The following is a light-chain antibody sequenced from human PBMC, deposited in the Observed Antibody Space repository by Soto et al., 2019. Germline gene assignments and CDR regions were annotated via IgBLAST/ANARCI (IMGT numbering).Light chain of an antibody. CDR3: MQGTHWPIT. V-gene: IGKV2-30*02. CDR1: QSLVHSDGIAY. CDR2: KVS. Sequence: DVVMTQSPLSLPVTFGQPASISSRSNQSLVHSDGIAYFSWFQQRPGRSPRRLIYKVSNRDSGVPARFSGSGSGTDFALKISRVEAEDVGVYYCMQGTHWPITFGQGTRLEIK. J-gene: IGKJ5*01.